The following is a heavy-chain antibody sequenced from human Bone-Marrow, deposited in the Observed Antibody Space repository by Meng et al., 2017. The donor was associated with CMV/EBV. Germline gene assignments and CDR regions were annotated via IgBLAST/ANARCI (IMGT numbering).Heavy chain of an antibody. Sequence: GGSLRLSCVASGFTFSDYYMSWIRQAPGKGLEWVSYISSSGSTIYYADSVKGRFTISRDNAKNSLYLQMNSLRAEDTAVYYCARVLQLVGDACDIWGQGTMVTVSS. CDR2: ISSSGSTI. CDR3: ARVLQLVGDACDI. CDR1: GFTFSDYY. V-gene: IGHV3-11*01. J-gene: IGHJ3*02. D-gene: IGHD1-26*01.